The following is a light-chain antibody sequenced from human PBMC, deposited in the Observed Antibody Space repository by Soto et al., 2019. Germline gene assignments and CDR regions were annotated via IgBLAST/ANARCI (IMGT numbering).Light chain of an antibody. CDR1: SNDVGAYNY. Sequence: QSVLTQPASVSGSPGQSITISCTGTSNDVGAYNYVSWYQQHPGKAPKLMIYEGSKRPSGVSNRFSGSKSGNTASLTISGLQAEDEADYYCCSYAGSSTHVVFGGGTKLTVL. CDR2: EGS. J-gene: IGLJ2*01. CDR3: CSYAGSSTHVV. V-gene: IGLV2-23*01.